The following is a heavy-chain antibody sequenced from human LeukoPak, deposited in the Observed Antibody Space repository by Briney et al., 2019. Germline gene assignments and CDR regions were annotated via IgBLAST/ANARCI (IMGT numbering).Heavy chain of an antibody. V-gene: IGHV1-18*01. J-gene: IGHJ4*02. CDR2: VSAYNGNT. CDR3: AREARGYSGYDLFDY. D-gene: IGHD5-12*01. CDR1: GYAFTSYG. Sequence: ASVKVSCKAPGYAFTSYGISWVRQAPGQGLEWMGWVSAYNGNTNYAQKLQGRVTMTTDTSTSTAYMELRSLRSDDTAVYYCAREARGYSGYDLFDYWGQGTLVTVSS.